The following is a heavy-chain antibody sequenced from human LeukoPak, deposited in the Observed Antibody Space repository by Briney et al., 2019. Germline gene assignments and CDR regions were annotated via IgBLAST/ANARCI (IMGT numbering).Heavy chain of an antibody. Sequence: GGSLRLSCAASGFTFSSYWMHWVRQAPGKGLVWVSRINSDGSSTSYADSVKGRFTISRDNAKNTLYLQMNSLRAEDTAVYYCVSEYQLLLFDAFDIWGQGTMVTVSS. CDR2: INSDGSST. J-gene: IGHJ3*02. CDR1: GFTFSSYW. D-gene: IGHD2-2*01. V-gene: IGHV3-74*01. CDR3: VSEYQLLLFDAFDI.